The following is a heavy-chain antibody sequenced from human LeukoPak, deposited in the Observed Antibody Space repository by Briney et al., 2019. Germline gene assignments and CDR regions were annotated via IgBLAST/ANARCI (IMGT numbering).Heavy chain of an antibody. CDR2: IYYSGST. CDR1: GGSISSYY. J-gene: IGHJ4*02. D-gene: IGHD6-6*01. Sequence: SETLSLTCTVSGGSISSYYWSWIRQPPGKGLEWIGDIYYSGSTNYNPSLKSRVTISVDTSKNQFSLKLSSVPAADTAVYYCARPIYSSSSGDYYFDYWGQGTLVTVSS. CDR3: ARPIYSSSSGDYYFDY. V-gene: IGHV4-59*01.